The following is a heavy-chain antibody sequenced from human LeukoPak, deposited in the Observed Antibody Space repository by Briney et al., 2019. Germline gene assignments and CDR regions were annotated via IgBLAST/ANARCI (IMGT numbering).Heavy chain of an antibody. CDR3: ASNWDYVRGYGMDV. CDR1: GFTFSSYA. V-gene: IGHV3-23*01. Sequence: GGSLRLSCAASGFTFSSYAMSWVRQAPGKGLEWVSAISGSGGSTYYADSVKGRFTISRDNTKNSLYLQMNSLRVEDSAVYYCASNWDYVRGYGMDVWGQGTTVTVSS. CDR2: ISGSGGST. J-gene: IGHJ6*02. D-gene: IGHD1-7*01.